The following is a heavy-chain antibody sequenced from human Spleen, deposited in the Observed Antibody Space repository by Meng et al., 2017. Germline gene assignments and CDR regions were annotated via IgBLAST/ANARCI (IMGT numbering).Heavy chain of an antibody. CDR3: AKDTSHLTTVTLDY. CDR1: GFTFSTYW. Sequence: GESLKISCAASGFTFSTYWMAWARQAPGKRLEWVANINQDGRARSYVDSVKDRFTISRDNARNSLYLQMHSLRAEDTALYYCAKDTSHLTTVTLDYWGQGTLVTVSS. CDR2: INQDGRAR. V-gene: IGHV3-7*03. J-gene: IGHJ4*02. D-gene: IGHD4-17*01.